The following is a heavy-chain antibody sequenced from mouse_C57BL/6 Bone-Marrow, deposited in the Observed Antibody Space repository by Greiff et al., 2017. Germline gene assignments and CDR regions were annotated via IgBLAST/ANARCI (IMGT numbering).Heavy chain of an antibody. CDR1: GYTFTSYW. V-gene: IGHV1-69*01. Sequence: QVQLQQPGAELVMPGASVKLSCKASGYTFTSYWMHWVKQRPGQGLEWIGEIDPSDSYTNYNQKFKGKSTLTVDKSSSTAYMQLSSLTSEASAVYYCARGGYDYDYYYFDYWGQGTTLTVSS. CDR2: IDPSDSYT. D-gene: IGHD2-4*01. J-gene: IGHJ2*01. CDR3: ARGGYDYDYYYFDY.